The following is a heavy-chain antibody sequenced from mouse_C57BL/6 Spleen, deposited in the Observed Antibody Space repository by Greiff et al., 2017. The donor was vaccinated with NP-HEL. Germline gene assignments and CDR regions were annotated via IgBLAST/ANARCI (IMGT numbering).Heavy chain of an antibody. CDR3: ARGEDGYDDGAWFAY. J-gene: IGHJ3*01. CDR1: GYTFTSYW. D-gene: IGHD2-2*01. CDR2: IHPNSGST. Sequence: QVQLQQSGAELVKPGASVKLSCKASGYTFTSYWMRWVKQRPGQGLEWIGMIHPNSGSTNYNEKFKSKATLTVDKSSSTAYMQLSSLTSEDSAVYYCARGEDGYDDGAWFAYWGQGTLVTVSA. V-gene: IGHV1-64*01.